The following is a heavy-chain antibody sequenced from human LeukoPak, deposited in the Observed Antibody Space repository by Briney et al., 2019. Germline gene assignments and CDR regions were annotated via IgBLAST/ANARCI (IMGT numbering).Heavy chain of an antibody. Sequence: GGSLRLSCAASGFTFSGSAMHWVRQASGKGLEWVGRIRSKANSYATAYAASVKGRFTISRDDSKNTAYLQMNSLRAEDTAVYYCAKDLAIVGASVFQHWGQGTLVTVSS. CDR3: AKDLAIVGASVFQH. CDR1: GFTFSGSA. CDR2: IRSKANSYAT. D-gene: IGHD1-26*01. J-gene: IGHJ1*01. V-gene: IGHV3-73*01.